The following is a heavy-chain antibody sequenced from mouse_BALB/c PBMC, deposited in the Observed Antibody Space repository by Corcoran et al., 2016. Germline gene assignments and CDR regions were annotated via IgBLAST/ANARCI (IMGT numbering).Heavy chain of an antibody. J-gene: IGHJ3*01. CDR1: GYTFTTAG. CDR3: GSPGGRSSAWLAY. D-gene: IGHD1-1*01. Sequence: QIQLVQSGPELKKPGETVRISCKASGYTFTTAGMQWVQKMPGKGLKWIGWINTHSGVPKYAEDFKGRFAFSLETSASTAYLQISNLKNEDTATYFCGSPGGRSSAWLAYWGQGTLVTVSA. CDR2: INTHSGVP. V-gene: IGHV9-4*02.